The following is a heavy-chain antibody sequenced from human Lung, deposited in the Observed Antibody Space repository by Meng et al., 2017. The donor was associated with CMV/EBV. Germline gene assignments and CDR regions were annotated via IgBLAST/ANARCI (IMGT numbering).Heavy chain of an antibody. Sequence: SVKVSCKASGGTFSSYTISWVRQAPGQGLEWMGRIIPILGIANYAQKFQGRVTITADKSTSTAYMELSSLRSEDTAVYYCARAFIVVVPAAIGSPYGMDVXGQGXTVTVSS. CDR2: IIPILGIA. J-gene: IGHJ6*02. V-gene: IGHV1-69*02. CDR3: ARAFIVVVPAAIGSPYGMDV. CDR1: GGTFSSYT. D-gene: IGHD2-2*01.